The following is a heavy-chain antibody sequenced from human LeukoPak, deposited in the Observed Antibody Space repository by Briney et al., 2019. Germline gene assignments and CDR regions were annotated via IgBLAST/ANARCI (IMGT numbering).Heavy chain of an antibody. Sequence: GGSLRLSCAASGFTFNNYWMHWVRQAPGMGLVWVSSIRFDGSDTAYADSAKGRFTISRDNAKITMFLQMNNLRAEDTAVYYCAKEIDGFDVWGQGTLVTVSS. CDR2: IRFDGSDT. CDR3: AKEIDGFDV. CDR1: GFTFNNYW. J-gene: IGHJ3*01. V-gene: IGHV3-74*01.